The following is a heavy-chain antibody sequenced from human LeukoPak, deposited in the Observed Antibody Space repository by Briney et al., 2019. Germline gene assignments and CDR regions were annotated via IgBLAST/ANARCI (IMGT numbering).Heavy chain of an antibody. J-gene: IGHJ4*02. Sequence: SETLSLTCAVYGGSFSDYYWSWIRQPPGKGLEWIGEINHSGSTYYNPSLKSRVTISVDTSRNQFSLKLSSVTAADTAVYYCARDKGSGSHVSLWGQGTLVTVSS. CDR3: ARDKGSGSHVSL. CDR1: GGSFSDYY. V-gene: IGHV4-34*01. D-gene: IGHD1-26*01. CDR2: INHSGST.